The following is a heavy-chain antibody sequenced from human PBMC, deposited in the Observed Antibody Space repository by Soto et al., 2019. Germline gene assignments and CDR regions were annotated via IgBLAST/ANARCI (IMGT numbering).Heavy chain of an antibody. D-gene: IGHD3-10*01. Sequence: ASVKVSCKASGYSFTGHYLEWVRQAPGQGLEWMGRINPNSGGTNYAQKFQGRITMTRDTSKNQFSLKLSSVTAADTAVYYCARHEGITMVRGMYYYGMDVWGQGTTVTVSS. CDR2: INPNSGGT. CDR1: GYSFTGHY. V-gene: IGHV1-2*06. J-gene: IGHJ6*02. CDR3: ARHEGITMVRGMYYYGMDV.